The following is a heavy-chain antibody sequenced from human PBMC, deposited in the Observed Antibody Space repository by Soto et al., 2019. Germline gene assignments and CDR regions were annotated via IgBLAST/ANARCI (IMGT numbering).Heavy chain of an antibody. J-gene: IGHJ4*02. CDR3: AKTIRGGYSSSWYYFDY. V-gene: IGHV3-23*01. CDR2: ISGGGSIT. Sequence: GSLRLSCAASGFTVSSNYMTWVRQAPGKGLEWVSTISGGGSITYYADSLKGRFTISRDNSKNTLYLQINSLRAEDTAVYYCAKTIRGGYSSSWYYFDYGGQG. CDR1: GFTVSSNY. D-gene: IGHD6-13*01.